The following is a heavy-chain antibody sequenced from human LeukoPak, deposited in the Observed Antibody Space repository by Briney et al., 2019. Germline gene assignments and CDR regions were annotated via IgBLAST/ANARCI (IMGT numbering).Heavy chain of an antibody. V-gene: IGHV4-59*01. CDR3: MDV. J-gene: IGHJ6*02. CDR2: ISYSGST. Sequence: SETLSLTCTVSGGSISSYYWSWIRQPPGKGLEWIGYISYSGSTNYNPSLKSRVTISVDSSKNQFSLKLSSVTAADTALYYGMDVWGQGTTVTVSS. CDR1: GGSISSYY.